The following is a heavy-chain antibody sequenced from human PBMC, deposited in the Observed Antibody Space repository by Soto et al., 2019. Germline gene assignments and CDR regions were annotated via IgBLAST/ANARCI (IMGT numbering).Heavy chain of an antibody. CDR2: IYYSGST. Sequence: QVQLQESGPGLVKPSQTLSLTCTVSGGSISSGEYYWSWIRQPPGKGLEWIGYIYYSGSTYYNPSLKSRVTISVDTSKNQFSLKLSSVTAADTAVYYCARAAWGYSNYVVYWFDPWGQGTLVTVSS. J-gene: IGHJ5*02. CDR1: GGSISSGEYY. D-gene: IGHD4-4*01. CDR3: ARAAWGYSNYVVYWFDP. V-gene: IGHV4-30-4*01.